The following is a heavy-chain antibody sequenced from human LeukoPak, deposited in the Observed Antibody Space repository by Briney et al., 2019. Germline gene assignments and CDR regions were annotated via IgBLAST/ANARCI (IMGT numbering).Heavy chain of an antibody. V-gene: IGHV3-30-3*01. CDR3: ARGRAVTGSTVIDY. J-gene: IGHJ4*02. CDR1: GFTFSSYA. CDR2: ISSDGGNR. Sequence: PGVSLRLSCAASGFTFSSYAMHWVRRAPGKALEWVATISSDGGNRYYSDSVKGRFTISRDNSKNTLYLQMNSLRPEDTAVFHCARGRAVTGSTVIDYWGQGTLVTVSS. D-gene: IGHD6-19*01.